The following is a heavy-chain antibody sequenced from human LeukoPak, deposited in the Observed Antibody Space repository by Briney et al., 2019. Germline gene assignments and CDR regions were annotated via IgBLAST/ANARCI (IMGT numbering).Heavy chain of an antibody. CDR2: TYYRSKWYN. CDR1: GDSVSSNSAA. J-gene: IGHJ4*02. Sequence: SQTLSLTCAISGDSVSSNSAAWNWIRQSPSRGLEWLGRTYYRSKWYNEYAVSVKSRITINPDTSKNQFSLQLNSVTPEDTAVYYCARVGRKSVVPAAIPFDYWGQGTLVTVSS. CDR3: ARVGRKSVVPAAIPFDY. D-gene: IGHD2-2*01. V-gene: IGHV6-1*01.